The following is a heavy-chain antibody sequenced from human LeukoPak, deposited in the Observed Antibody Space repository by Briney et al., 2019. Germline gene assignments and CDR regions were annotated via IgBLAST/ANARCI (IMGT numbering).Heavy chain of an antibody. D-gene: IGHD6-13*01. CDR1: GLTFRYYA. J-gene: IGHJ4*02. CDR2: LSGSCGST. CDR3: AKDSSSWYELYYFDY. V-gene: IGHV3-23*01. Sequence: GGLLRLSCAASGLTFRYYAMNWGRQAPGKGQGLVLALSGSCGSTYYADFVKGRFTISRDNSKNTLYLQMNSLRAEDTAVYYCAKDSSSWYELYYFDYWGQGTLVTVSS.